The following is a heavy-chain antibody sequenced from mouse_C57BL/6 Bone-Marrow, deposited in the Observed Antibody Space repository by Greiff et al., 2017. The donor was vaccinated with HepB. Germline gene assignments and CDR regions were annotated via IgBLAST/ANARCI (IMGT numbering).Heavy chain of an antibody. CDR2: IGPGSGST. CDR1: GYTFTDYY. J-gene: IGHJ2*01. V-gene: IGHV1-77*01. CDR3: ARDPYYYGSIYYFDY. Sequence: VKLQQSGAELVKPGASVKISCKASGYTFTDYYINWVKQRPGQGLEWIGKIGPGSGSTYYNEKFKGKATLTADKSSSTAYMQLSSLTSEDSAVYFCARDPYYYGSIYYFDYWGQGTTLTVSS. D-gene: IGHD1-1*01.